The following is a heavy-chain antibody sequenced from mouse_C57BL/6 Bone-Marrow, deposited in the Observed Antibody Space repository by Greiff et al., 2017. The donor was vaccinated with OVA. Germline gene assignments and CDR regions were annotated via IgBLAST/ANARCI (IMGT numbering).Heavy chain of an antibody. D-gene: IGHD2-4*01. CDR1: GYTFTSYW. V-gene: IGHV1-50*01. J-gene: IGHJ3*01. CDR2: IDPSDSYT. CDR3: ARGLYYDYDARFAY. Sequence: VQLQQPGAELVKPGASVKLSCKASGYTFTSYWMQWVTQRPGQGLEWIGEIDPSDSYTNYNQKFKGKATLTVDTSSSTAYMQLSSLTSEDSAVYYCARGLYYDYDARFAYWGQGTLVTVSA.